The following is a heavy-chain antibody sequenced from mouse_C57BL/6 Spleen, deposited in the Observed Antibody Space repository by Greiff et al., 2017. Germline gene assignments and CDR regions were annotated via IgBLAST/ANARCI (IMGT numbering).Heavy chain of an antibody. CDR1: GYTFTDYN. CDR2: INPNNGGT. Sequence: ELQLQQSGPELVKPGASVKIPCKASGYTFTDYNMDWVKQSHGKSLEWIGDINPNNGGTIYNQKFKGKSTLTVDKSSSTAYMELRSLTSEDTAVYYCARGYYYGSSYWFAYWGQGTLVTVSA. D-gene: IGHD1-1*01. CDR3: ARGYYYGSSYWFAY. J-gene: IGHJ3*01. V-gene: IGHV1-18*01.